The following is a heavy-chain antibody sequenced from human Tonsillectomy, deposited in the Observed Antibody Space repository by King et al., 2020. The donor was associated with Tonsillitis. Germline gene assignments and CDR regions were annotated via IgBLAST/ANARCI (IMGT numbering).Heavy chain of an antibody. CDR2: ISYDGSQE. D-gene: IGHD2-21*02. J-gene: IGHJ3*02. CDR1: GISISSYG. V-gene: IGHV3-30*03. Sequence: QLVQSGGGVVQPGRSLRLSCAASGISISSYGIYWVRQAPGKGLEWVSFISYDGSQESYADSVKGRITISRDNSKSTVYLQMNSLRAEDTAVYYCASPRYGDYTLGALDIWGQGTLVTVSS. CDR3: ASPRYGDYTLGALDI.